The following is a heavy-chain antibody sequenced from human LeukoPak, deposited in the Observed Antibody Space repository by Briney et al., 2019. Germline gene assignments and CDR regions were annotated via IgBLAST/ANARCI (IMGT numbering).Heavy chain of an antibody. V-gene: IGHV3-11*01. J-gene: IGHJ4*02. D-gene: IGHD6-19*01. CDR1: GFTFSDYY. Sequence: PGGSLRLSCAASGFTFSDYYMSWIRQAPGKGLEWVSYISSSGSTIYYADSVKGRFTISRDNAKNSLYLQMNSLRAEDTAVYYCARETKQWLVLFDYWGQGTLVTVSS. CDR2: ISSSGSTI. CDR3: ARETKQWLVLFDY.